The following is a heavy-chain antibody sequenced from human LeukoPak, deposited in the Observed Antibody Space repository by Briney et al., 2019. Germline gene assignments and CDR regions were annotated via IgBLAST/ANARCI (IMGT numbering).Heavy chain of an antibody. V-gene: IGHV1-46*01. CDR2: INPSSGST. Sequence: ASVKVSCKASGNTFTSYYIHWVRQAPGQGLEWMGLINPSSGSTNYAQKFQGRVTITADESTSTAYMELSSLRSEDTAVYYCARDRSPEHYYASSHWDYYYGMDVWGQGTTVTASS. D-gene: IGHD3-22*01. CDR1: GNTFTSYY. J-gene: IGHJ6*02. CDR3: ARDRSPEHYYASSHWDYYYGMDV.